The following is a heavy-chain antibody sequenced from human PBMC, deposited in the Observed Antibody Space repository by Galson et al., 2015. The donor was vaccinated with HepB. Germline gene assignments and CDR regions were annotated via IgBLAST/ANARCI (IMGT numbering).Heavy chain of an antibody. Sequence: SLRLSCAASGFTFSSYGMHWVRQAPGKGLEWVAVISYDGSNKYYADSVKGRFTISRDNSKNTLYLQMNSLRAEDTAVYYCAKAFGWGLSSGWYAAFDYWGQGTLVTVSS. D-gene: IGHD6-19*01. CDR2: ISYDGSNK. J-gene: IGHJ4*02. CDR1: GFTFSSYG. V-gene: IGHV3-30*18. CDR3: AKAFGWGLSSGWYAAFDY.